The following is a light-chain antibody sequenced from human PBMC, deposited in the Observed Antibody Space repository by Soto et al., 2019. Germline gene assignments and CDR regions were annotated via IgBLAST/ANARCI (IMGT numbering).Light chain of an antibody. CDR1: SGHSRYA. J-gene: IGLJ3*02. CDR3: QTWGTGIRV. V-gene: IGLV4-69*01. Sequence: QLVLTQSPSASASLGASVKLTCTLSSGHSRYAIAWHQQQPEKGPRYLMKVNSDDSHNKGDGIPDRFSGSSSGAERYLTSSSLQSEDEADYYCQTWGTGIRVFGGGTKLTVL. CDR2: VNSDDSH.